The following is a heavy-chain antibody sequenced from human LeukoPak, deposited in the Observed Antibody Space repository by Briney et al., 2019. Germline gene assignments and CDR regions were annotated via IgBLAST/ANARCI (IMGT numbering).Heavy chain of an antibody. CDR1: GGTFSSYA. V-gene: IGHV1-8*02. Sequence: ASVKVSCKASGGTFSSYAINWVRQATGQGLEWMGWMNPNSGNIGFAQKFQGRVTMTRNTSISTAYMELSSLRSEDTAVYYCARGADGSGHYYYYYYMDVWGKGTTVTISS. J-gene: IGHJ6*03. D-gene: IGHD3-22*01. CDR3: ARGADGSGHYYYYYYMDV. CDR2: MNPNSGNI.